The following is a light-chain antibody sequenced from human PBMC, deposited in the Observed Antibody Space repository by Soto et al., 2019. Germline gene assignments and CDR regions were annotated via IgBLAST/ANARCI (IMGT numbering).Light chain of an antibody. V-gene: IGKV1-5*03. Sequence: DLQMTQSPSTLSASVGDRVTIACRASQSIISWLAWYQQKPGRAPNLLIYKASTLESGVPSRFSGSGSGTEFTLTISSVQPDDFATYYCQQYKSYPLTFGGGTKVDIK. CDR1: QSIISW. CDR3: QQYKSYPLT. CDR2: KAS. J-gene: IGKJ4*01.